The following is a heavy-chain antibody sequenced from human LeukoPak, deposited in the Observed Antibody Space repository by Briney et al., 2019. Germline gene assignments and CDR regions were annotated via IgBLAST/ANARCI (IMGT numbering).Heavy chain of an antibody. Sequence: PSETLSLTCTVSGVSINTYYWAWIRQPPGKGLEWIGHISFSGSTSYNPSLKSRLTMSVDPSKNHFSLKLTSVTAADTAVYYCATEVWSGHHWGQGTLVTVSS. CDR2: ISFSGST. J-gene: IGHJ5*02. CDR1: GVSINTYY. V-gene: IGHV4-59*01. CDR3: ATEVWSGHH. D-gene: IGHD2-21*01.